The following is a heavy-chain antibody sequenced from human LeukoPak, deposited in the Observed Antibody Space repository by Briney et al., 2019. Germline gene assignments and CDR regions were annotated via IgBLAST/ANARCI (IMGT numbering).Heavy chain of an antibody. J-gene: IGHJ5*02. CDR3: AREGHDFWSGSRGWFDP. V-gene: IGHV4-30-4*01. CDR2: THNSGST. Sequence: YXWXWIXXXXGXXLXXIXYTHNSGSTFYNPSLKSRFTISVDTSKNQFSLKVRSVTATDTAVYYCAREGHDFWSGSRGWFDPWGPGTLVTVSS. CDR1: YX. D-gene: IGHD3-3*01.